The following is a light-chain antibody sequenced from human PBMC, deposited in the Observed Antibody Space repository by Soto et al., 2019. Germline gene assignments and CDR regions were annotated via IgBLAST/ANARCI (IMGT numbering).Light chain of an antibody. CDR2: WAS. CDR3: QQSFSPHIA. CDR1: QSVFSNSNNKNC. J-gene: IGKJ5*01. Sequence: DIVMTQSPDSLAVSLGERATINCKSSQSVFSNSNNKNCIAWYQQKSGQPPKLLIYWASSRESGVPDRFSGGGSGTDFTLTISSLQAEDVATYYCQQSFSPHIAFGQGTRL. V-gene: IGKV4-1*01.